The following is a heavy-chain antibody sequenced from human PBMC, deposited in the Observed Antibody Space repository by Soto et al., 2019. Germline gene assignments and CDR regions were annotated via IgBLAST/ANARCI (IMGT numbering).Heavy chain of an antibody. J-gene: IGHJ3*02. CDR1: GGTFSSYA. CDR3: ASQFPGSPPDI. V-gene: IGHV1-69*13. Sequence: ASVKVSCKASGGTFSSYAISWVRQAPGQGLEWMGGIIPIFGTANYAQKFQGRATITADDSTSTAYMELSSLRSEDTPVYYCASQFPGSPPDIWGQGTMVTVSS. CDR2: IIPIFGTA.